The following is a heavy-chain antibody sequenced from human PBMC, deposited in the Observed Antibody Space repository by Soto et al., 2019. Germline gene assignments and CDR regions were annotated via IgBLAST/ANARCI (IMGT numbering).Heavy chain of an antibody. D-gene: IGHD2-2*01. J-gene: IGHJ4*02. CDR1: GASVSSDTHY. Sequence: SETLSLTCSVSGASVSSDTHYWSWIRQSPGKGLEWIGYIYYSGSTNNNPSLIRRVTMSIDTAKNEFSLKLSSVTVADTAVYYCARLDCVRASCQVDYWGQGSLITVS. V-gene: IGHV4-61*01. CDR3: ARLDCVRASCQVDY. CDR2: IYYSGST.